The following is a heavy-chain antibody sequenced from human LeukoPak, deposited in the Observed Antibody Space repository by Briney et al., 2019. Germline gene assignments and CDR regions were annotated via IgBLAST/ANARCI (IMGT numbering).Heavy chain of an antibody. CDR1: GFTFSSYG. Sequence: GGSLRLSCAASGFTFSSYGMHWVRQAPGKGLEWVAVISYDGSNKYYADSVKGRFTISRDNSKNTLYLQMNSLRAEDTAVYYCAKDSALGVAAAGPFPDYWGQGTLVTVSS. CDR3: AKDSALGVAAAGPFPDY. CDR2: ISYDGSNK. V-gene: IGHV3-30*18. D-gene: IGHD6-13*01. J-gene: IGHJ4*02.